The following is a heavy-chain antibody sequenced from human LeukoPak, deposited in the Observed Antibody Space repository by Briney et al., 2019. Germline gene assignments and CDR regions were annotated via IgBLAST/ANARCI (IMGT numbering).Heavy chain of an antibody. D-gene: IGHD6-19*01. CDR3: ARHSSGWYETPFDY. CDR2: IYYSGST. CDR1: GGSISSYY. V-gene: IGHV4-59*01. J-gene: IGHJ4*02. Sequence: SETLSLTCTVSGGSISSYYWSWIRQPPGKGLEWIGYIYYSGSTNYNPSLKSRVTISVDTSKNQFSLKLSSVTAADTAVYYCARHSSGWYETPFDYWGQGTLVTVSS.